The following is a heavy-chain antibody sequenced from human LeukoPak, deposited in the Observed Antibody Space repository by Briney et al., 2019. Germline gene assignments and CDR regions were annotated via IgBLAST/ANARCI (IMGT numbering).Heavy chain of an antibody. D-gene: IGHD2/OR15-2a*01. V-gene: IGHV3-23*01. J-gene: IGHJ3*02. CDR2: VSGSGGST. Sequence: PGGSLRLSCAASGFTFTNYAMSWVRQAPGKGLEWVPAVSGSGGSTYYADSVEGRFTISRDNSKNTLYLQMNSLRAEDTAVYYCAHRGILPKEAFDIWGQGTMVTVSS. CDR1: GFTFTNYA. CDR3: AHRGILPKEAFDI.